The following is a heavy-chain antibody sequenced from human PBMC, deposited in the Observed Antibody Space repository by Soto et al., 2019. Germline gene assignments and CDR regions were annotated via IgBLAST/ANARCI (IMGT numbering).Heavy chain of an antibody. CDR2: INPNSGGT. CDR3: AREGRTSSGYYYYYAMDV. Sequence: GASVKVSCKASGYTFIDYYIHWVRQAPGQGLEWMGWINPNSGGTNYAQKFQGRVTMTRDTSISTAYMELSRLRSDDTAVYYCAREGRTSSGYYYYYAMDVWGQGTTVTVSS. V-gene: IGHV1-2*02. J-gene: IGHJ6*02. D-gene: IGHD6-6*01. CDR1: GYTFIDYY.